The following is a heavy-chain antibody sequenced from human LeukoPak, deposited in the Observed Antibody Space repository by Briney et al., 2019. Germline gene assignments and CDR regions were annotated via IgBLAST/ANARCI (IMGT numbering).Heavy chain of an antibody. CDR1: GFTFSSYG. V-gene: IGHV3-33*01. CDR2: IWYDGSNK. J-gene: IGHJ5*01. CDR3: ARSPFYRFDS. D-gene: IGHD2/OR15-2a*01. Sequence: PGGSLRLSCAASGFTFSSYGMHWVRQAPGKGLEWVAVIWYDGSNKYYADSVKGRFTISRDNAKNSLYLQMSSLRAEDTAVYHCARSPFYRFDSWGQGTLVTVSS.